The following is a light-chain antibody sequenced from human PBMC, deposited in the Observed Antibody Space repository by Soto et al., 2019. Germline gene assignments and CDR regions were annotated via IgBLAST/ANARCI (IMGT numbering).Light chain of an antibody. CDR3: QTWGHGFVV. Sequence: QPVLTQSPSASASLGASVTLTCTLSSGHSSYAIAWHQQQPEKGPRYLMKLNSDGSHNEGDGIPDRFSGSSSGAERYLTISRLQSEGQADYCSQTWGHGFVVFGGGTKLTVL. J-gene: IGLJ2*01. CDR1: SGHSSYA. CDR2: LNSDGSH. V-gene: IGLV4-69*01.